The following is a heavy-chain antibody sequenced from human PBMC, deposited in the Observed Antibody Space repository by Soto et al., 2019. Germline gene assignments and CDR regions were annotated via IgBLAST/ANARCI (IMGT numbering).Heavy chain of an antibody. J-gene: IGHJ6*03. CDR2: TYYKSKWFN. CDR3: ARGSWDDFSGHYYMDV. Sequence: SQTLSITCAISGDSVSSNSAGWNWFRQTPSRGLEWLGRTYYKSKWFNNYAVSVKSRITINPDTSQNQFSLQLDSVTPEDTAVYYCARGSWDDFSGHYYMDVWGKGTTVTVSS. CDR1: GDSVSSNSAG. D-gene: IGHD5-12*01. V-gene: IGHV6-1*01.